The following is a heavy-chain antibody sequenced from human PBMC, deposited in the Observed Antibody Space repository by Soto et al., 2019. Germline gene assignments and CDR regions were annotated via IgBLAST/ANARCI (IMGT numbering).Heavy chain of an antibody. V-gene: IGHV2-5*02. CDR1: GFSLSTYGVS. J-gene: IGHJ4*02. Sequence: QITLKESGPTLVKPTQTLTLTCTFSGFSLSTYGVSVGWIRQPPGKALEWLALIYWDNDKYYSPSLKSRLTITKDTSENQVVLTMTNMDPVDTATYYGAHRLAIPYYYHCRGSSFYYWGQGTLVTVSS. CDR3: AHRLAIPYYYHCRGSSFYY. CDR2: IYWDNDK. D-gene: IGHD3-22*01.